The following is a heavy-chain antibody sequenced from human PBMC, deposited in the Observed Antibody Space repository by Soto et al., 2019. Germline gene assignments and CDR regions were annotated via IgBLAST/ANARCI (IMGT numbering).Heavy chain of an antibody. CDR1: GGTFSSSA. J-gene: IGHJ6*02. CDR3: ARDGWCNGGTCYSYYYGIGV. CDR2: IIPIFGTA. D-gene: IGHD2-15*01. Sequence: QVQLVQSGAEVKMPGSSVKVSCKVSGGTFSSSAISWVRQSPGQGLEWMGGIIPIFGTANYAQKFQGRVTITAEKSTSTPHVELTSLRSEDTAVYYCARDGWCNGGTCYSYYYGIGVWGQGPKATVSS. V-gene: IGHV1-69*06.